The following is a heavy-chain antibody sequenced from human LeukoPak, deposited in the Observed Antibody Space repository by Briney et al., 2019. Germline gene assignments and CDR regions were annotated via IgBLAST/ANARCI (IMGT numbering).Heavy chain of an antibody. CDR1: GGTFSSYA. V-gene: IGHV1-18*01. CDR2: ISAYNGNT. CDR3: ARDTGKYYYDSSGYDY. J-gene: IGHJ4*02. D-gene: IGHD3-22*01. Sequence: ASVKVSCKASGGTFSSYAISWVRQAPGQGLEWMGWISAYNGNTNYAQKLQGRVTMTTDTSTSTAYMELRSLRSDDTAVYYCARDTGKYYYDSSGYDYWGQGTLVTVSS.